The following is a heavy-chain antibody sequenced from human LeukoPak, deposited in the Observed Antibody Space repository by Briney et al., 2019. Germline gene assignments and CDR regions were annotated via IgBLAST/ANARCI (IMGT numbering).Heavy chain of an antibody. CDR2: ISGSGGST. J-gene: IGHJ6*03. D-gene: IGHD1-1*01. V-gene: IGHV3-23*01. CDR1: GFTFNSYA. Sequence: GGSLRLSCAASGFTFNSYAMSWVRQAPGKGLEWVSGISGSGGSTYYADSVKGRFTISRDNSRNTLYLQMNSLRAEDTAIYYCAKAAGTLNWKFDYYYYMDVWGKGTTVTVSS. CDR3: AKAAGTLNWKFDYYYYMDV.